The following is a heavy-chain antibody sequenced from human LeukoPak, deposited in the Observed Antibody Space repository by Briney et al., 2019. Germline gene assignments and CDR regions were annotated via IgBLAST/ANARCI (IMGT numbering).Heavy chain of an antibody. D-gene: IGHD5-12*01. CDR2: IKSKTDGGTT. J-gene: IGHJ4*02. CDR1: GFTFSNAW. CDR3: TTGMGRGYNGYVPYY. Sequence: KTGGSLRLSCAASGFTFSNAWMNWVRQAPGKGLEWVGRIKSKTDGGTTDYAAPVKGRFTISRDDSKNTLYLQVNSLKTKDTAVYYCTTGMGRGYNGYVPYYWGQGTLVTVSS. V-gene: IGHV3-15*07.